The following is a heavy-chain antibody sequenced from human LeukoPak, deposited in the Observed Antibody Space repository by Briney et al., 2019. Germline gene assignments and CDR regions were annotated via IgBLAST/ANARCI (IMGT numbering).Heavy chain of an antibody. J-gene: IGHJ4*02. D-gene: IGHD3/OR15-3a*01. Sequence: ASVKVSCKASGYPFTSYYIHWVRHAPGQGLEWMGIIDPSSDTPSYAQKFQGRVTMTRDTSTTTVYMELNSLRSEDTAVYYCARGLSLTDTCMIFWGQGTLVIVPP. V-gene: IGHV1-46*01. CDR3: ARGLSLTDTCMIF. CDR2: IDPSSDTP. CDR1: GYPFTSYY.